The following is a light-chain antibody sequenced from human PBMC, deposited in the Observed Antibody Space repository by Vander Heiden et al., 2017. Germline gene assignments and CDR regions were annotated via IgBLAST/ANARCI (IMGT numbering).Light chain of an antibody. CDR3: LQDYNYPFT. CDR1: QGIRND. CDR2: AAS. Sequence: AIQMTPSPSSLSSSVGDRVTITCRASQGIRNDLGWYQQKPGKAPKLLIYAASSLQSGVPSRFSGSGSGTDFTLTISSLQPEDFATYYCLQDYNYPFTFGPGTKVDIK. V-gene: IGKV1-6*01. J-gene: IGKJ3*01.